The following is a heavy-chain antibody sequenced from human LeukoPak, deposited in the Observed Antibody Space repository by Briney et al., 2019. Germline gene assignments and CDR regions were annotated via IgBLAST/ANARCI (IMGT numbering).Heavy chain of an antibody. Sequence: GASVKVSCKASGYTLTSYGISWVRQAPGQGLEWMGWISAYNGNTNYAQKLQGRVTMTTDTSTSTAYTELRSLRSDDTAVYYCARYYYDFWSATEERNWFDPWGQGTLVTVSS. J-gene: IGHJ5*02. CDR1: GYTLTSYG. CDR2: ISAYNGNT. D-gene: IGHD3-3*01. CDR3: ARYYYDFWSATEERNWFDP. V-gene: IGHV1-18*01.